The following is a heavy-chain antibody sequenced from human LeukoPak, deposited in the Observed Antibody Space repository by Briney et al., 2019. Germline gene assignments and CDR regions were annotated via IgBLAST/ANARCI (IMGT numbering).Heavy chain of an antibody. V-gene: IGHV4-59*08. CDR3: TRLLDKDRSGDPDTFDM. CDR1: GGSITSHY. Sequence: SETLSLTCTVSGGSITSHYLSWIRQAPRKGLEWIGFIYYSGRTKYNPSLQSRVTISLDTSEKKFSLNVTSVTAAGTAGYYCTRLLDKDRSGDPDTFDMWGQGTVVTVSS. J-gene: IGHJ3*02. D-gene: IGHD6-25*01. CDR2: IYYSGRT.